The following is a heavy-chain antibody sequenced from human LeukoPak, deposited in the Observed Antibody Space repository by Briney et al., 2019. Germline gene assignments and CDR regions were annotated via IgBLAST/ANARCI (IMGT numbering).Heavy chain of an antibody. D-gene: IGHD3-22*01. V-gene: IGHV3-21*01. CDR3: ARDVYYDSSGYYNDYYYYGMDV. J-gene: IGHJ6*02. Sequence: PGGSLRLSCAPPGFTFSSYSMNWVPQAPGKGLEWASPIISSRSNIYYADSVKGRFTTSRDNAKNSLYLQMNSLRAEDTAVYYCARDVYYDSSGYYNDYYYYGMDVWGQGTTVTVSS. CDR1: GFTFSSYS. CDR2: IISSRSNI.